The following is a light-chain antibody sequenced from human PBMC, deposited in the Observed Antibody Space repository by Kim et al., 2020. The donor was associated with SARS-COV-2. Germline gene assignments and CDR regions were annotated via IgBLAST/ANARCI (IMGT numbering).Light chain of an antibody. CDR3: CSYAGSSGYV. CDR2: DVG. CDR1: ISDVGSYNY. J-gene: IGLJ1*01. V-gene: IGLV2-11*03. Sequence: SVTIACTGTISDVGSYNYVSWYQQHPGKVPKLMIYDVGKRPSGVPDRFSGSKSGNTASLTISGLQAEDEADYYCCSYAGSSGYVFGTGTKVTVL.